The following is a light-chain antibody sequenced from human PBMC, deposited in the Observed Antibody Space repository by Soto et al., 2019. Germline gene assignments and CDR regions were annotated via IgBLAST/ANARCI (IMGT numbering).Light chain of an antibody. J-gene: IGKJ5*01. V-gene: IGKV1-39*01. CDR1: QSISNY. Sequence: DIQMTQSPSSLSASVGDRVTITCRASQSISNYLNWYQQKPGKPPKLLIYAASSLQSGVPSRFSGSGSGRDFTLTISSLQPEDFATYYCQQSYSTPVTFGQGTRLEI. CDR3: QQSYSTPVT. CDR2: AAS.